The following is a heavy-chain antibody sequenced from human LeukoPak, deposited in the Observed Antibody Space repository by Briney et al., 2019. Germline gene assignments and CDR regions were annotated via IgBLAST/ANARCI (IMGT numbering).Heavy chain of an antibody. Sequence: SGGSLRLSCAASGFTFSTFDMHWVRQATGKGLEWVSAIGTAGDTYYAGSVKGRFTISRVNAKNSLYFQMNSLTAGDTAVYYCARFNDAFDIWGQGTMVTVSS. CDR3: ARFNDAFDI. V-gene: IGHV3-13*04. J-gene: IGHJ3*02. CDR2: IGTAGDT. CDR1: GFTFSTFD.